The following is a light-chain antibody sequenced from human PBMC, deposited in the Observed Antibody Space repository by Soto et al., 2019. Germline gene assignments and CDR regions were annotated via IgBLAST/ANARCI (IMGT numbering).Light chain of an antibody. J-gene: IGKJ4*01. V-gene: IGKV1-9*01. CDR2: AAS. Sequence: DIQLTQSPSFLSASVGDRVTITCRASQGIRTFLAWYQQKLGAAPKLLIYAASTLQSGVSLRFSGSGYGTEFTLTISSLQPEDVATYYCQHLNSYPRALAFGGGTKVEI. CDR3: QHLNSYPRALA. CDR1: QGIRTF.